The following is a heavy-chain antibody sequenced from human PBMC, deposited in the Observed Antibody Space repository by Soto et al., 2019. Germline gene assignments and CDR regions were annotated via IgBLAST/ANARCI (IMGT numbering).Heavy chain of an antibody. CDR3: AKDRWTNEKGGMDV. D-gene: IGHD1-1*01. CDR2: ISYDGSNK. CDR1: GFTFSSYG. V-gene: IGHV3-30*18. Sequence: QVQLVESGGGVVQPGRSLRLSCAASGFTFSSYGMHWVRQAPGKGLEWVAVISYDGSNKYYADSVKGRFTISRDNSKNTLYLQMNNLRAEDTAVYYCAKDRWTNEKGGMDVWGQGTTVTVCS. J-gene: IGHJ6*02.